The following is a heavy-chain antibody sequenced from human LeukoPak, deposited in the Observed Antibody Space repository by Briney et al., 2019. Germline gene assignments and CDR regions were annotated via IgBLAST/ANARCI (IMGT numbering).Heavy chain of an antibody. D-gene: IGHD3-22*01. CDR3: ARGASNYYDSSRHRVPAFDI. CDR2: IYSGGST. Sequence: PGGSLRLSCAASGFTVSSNYMSWVRQAPGKGLEWVSVIYSGGSTYYADSVKGRFTISRDNSKNTLYLQMNSLRAEDTAVYYCARGASNYYDSSRHRVPAFDIWGQGTMVTVSS. CDR1: GFTVSSNY. V-gene: IGHV3-53*01. J-gene: IGHJ3*02.